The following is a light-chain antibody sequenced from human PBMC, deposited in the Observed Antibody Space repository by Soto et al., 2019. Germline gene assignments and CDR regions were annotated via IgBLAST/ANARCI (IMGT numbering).Light chain of an antibody. CDR2: DVS. J-gene: IGLJ1*01. Sequence: QSALTQPRSVSGSPGQSVTISCTGTSSDVGGYNYVSWYQQYPDKAPKLMIFDVSKRPSGVPDRFSGSKSGNTTSLTISGRQGEDEAYYYCSSHAGTYPYVLGAGTKLTVL. CDR3: SSHAGTYPYV. V-gene: IGLV2-11*01. CDR1: SSDVGGYNY.